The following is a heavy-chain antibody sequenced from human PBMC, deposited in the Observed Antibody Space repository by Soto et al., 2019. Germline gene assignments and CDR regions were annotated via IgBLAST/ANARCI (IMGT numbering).Heavy chain of an antibody. J-gene: IGHJ6*02. CDR3: ASFSGLGSSYSGMDV. Sequence: QVQLQESGPGLVKPSETLSLTCTVYGGSISSDYWNWIRQPTGKGLEWLGYIYSGGNTNYSPSLKSRLTISVDTSKNQFSLKLSSVTAADTAVYYCASFSGLGSSYSGMDVWGQGTTVTVSS. CDR2: IYSGGNT. CDR1: GGSISSDY. D-gene: IGHD6-19*01. V-gene: IGHV4-59*01.